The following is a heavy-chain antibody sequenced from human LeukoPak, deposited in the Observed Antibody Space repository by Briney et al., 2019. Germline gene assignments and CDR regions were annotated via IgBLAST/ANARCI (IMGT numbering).Heavy chain of an antibody. D-gene: IGHD6-19*01. Sequence: SETLSLTCTVSGGSISSYYWGWIRQPPGKGLEWIGYIYYRGSTNYNPSLKSRVTISVDTSKIQFSLRLSSVTAADTAVYYCARADGWSKELDYCGQGTLVTVSS. V-gene: IGHV4-59*01. CDR2: IYYRGST. J-gene: IGHJ4*02. CDR3: ARADGWSKELDY. CDR1: GGSISSYY.